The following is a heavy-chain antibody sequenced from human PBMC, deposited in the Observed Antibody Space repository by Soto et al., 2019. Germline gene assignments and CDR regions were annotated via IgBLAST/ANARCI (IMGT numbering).Heavy chain of an antibody. D-gene: IGHD6-13*01. Sequence: GGSLRLSCAASGFTFSSYWMHWVRQAPGKGLVWVSRINSDGSSTSYADSVKGRFTISRDNAKNTLYLQMNSLRAEDTAVYYCARVSGSWAPFDYWGQGTLVTVSS. J-gene: IGHJ4*02. V-gene: IGHV3-74*01. CDR1: GFTFSSYW. CDR3: ARVSGSWAPFDY. CDR2: INSDGSST.